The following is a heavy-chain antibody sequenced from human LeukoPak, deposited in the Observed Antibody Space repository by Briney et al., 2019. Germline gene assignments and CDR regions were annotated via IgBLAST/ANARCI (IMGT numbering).Heavy chain of an antibody. V-gene: IGHV6-1*01. CDR3: ARSAGGTVDY. J-gene: IGHJ4*02. CDR1: GDSVASYDDA. Sequence: SQTLSLTCAISGDSVASYDDAWNWIRQSPSRGLEWLGRTYYRSKWYSEYAVSVKGRIAINPDTSRNQFSLHLNSVTPDDSAIYYCARSAGGTVDYWGQGALVTVSS. CDR2: TYYRSKWYS. D-gene: IGHD6-13*01.